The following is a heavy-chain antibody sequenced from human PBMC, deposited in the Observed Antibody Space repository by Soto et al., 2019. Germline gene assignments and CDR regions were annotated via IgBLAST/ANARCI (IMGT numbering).Heavy chain of an antibody. Sequence: GAAVKVSCKASGCTFSSYAISWVRQAPGQGLEWMGGIIPIFGTANYAQKFQGRVTITADESTSTAYMELSSLRSEDTAVYYCAAQLVRSYYYYGMDVWGQGTTVTVSS. J-gene: IGHJ6*02. CDR1: GCTFSSYA. CDR2: IIPIFGTA. CDR3: AAQLVRSYYYYGMDV. V-gene: IGHV1-69*13. D-gene: IGHD6-6*01.